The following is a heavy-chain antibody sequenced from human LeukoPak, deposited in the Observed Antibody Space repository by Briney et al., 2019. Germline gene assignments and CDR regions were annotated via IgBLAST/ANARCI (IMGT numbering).Heavy chain of an antibody. CDR3: ARDHSSGWYSDYFDY. V-gene: IGHV3-33*01. J-gene: IGHJ4*02. D-gene: IGHD6-19*01. CDR2: IWYDGSNK. Sequence: GGTLRLSCAASRFTFSSYGMHWVRQAPGKGLEWVAVIWYDGSNKYYADSVKGRFTISRDNSKNTLYLQMNSLRAEDTAVYYCARDHSSGWYSDYFDYWGQGTLVTVSS. CDR1: RFTFSSYG.